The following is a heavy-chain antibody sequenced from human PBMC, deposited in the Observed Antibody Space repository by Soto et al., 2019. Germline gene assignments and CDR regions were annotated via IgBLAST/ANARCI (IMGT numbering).Heavy chain of an antibody. V-gene: IGHV1-69*12. CDR2: IIPIFGTA. J-gene: IGHJ5*02. Sequence: QVQLVQSGAEVKKPGSSVKVSCKASGGTFSSYAITWVRQAPGQGLEWMGGIIPIFGTANYAQKFQGRVTSTADESTSTADRELSSLRSEDTAVYYCARDRGPSSGYYPYWFDPWGQGTLVTVSS. D-gene: IGHD3-22*01. CDR3: ARDRGPSSGYYPYWFDP. CDR1: GGTFSSYA.